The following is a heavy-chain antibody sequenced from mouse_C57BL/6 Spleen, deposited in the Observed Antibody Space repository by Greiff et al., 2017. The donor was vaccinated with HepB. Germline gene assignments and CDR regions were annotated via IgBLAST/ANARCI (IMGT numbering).Heavy chain of an antibody. CDR2: IHPNSGST. J-gene: IGHJ4*01. CDR1: GYTFTSYW. Sequence: QVQLQQPGAELVKPGASVKLSCKASGYTFTSYWMHWVKQRPGQGLEWIGMIHPNSGSTNYNEKFKSKATLTVDKSSSTAYMQLSSLTSEDSAVYYCARSRGWPESSYYAMDYWGQGTSVTVSS. D-gene: IGHD2-3*01. V-gene: IGHV1-64*01. CDR3: ARSRGWPESSYYAMDY.